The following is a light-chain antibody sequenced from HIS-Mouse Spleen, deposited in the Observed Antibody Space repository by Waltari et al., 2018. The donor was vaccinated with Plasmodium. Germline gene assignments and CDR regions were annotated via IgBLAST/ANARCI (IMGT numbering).Light chain of an antibody. CDR1: SGHSRHA. CDR3: QTWGTGPQWV. J-gene: IGLJ3*02. V-gene: IGLV4-69*01. Sequence: QLVLTQSPSASASLGASVKLTCTLSSGHSRHAIRWHPQQPGKGPRYLMKLNSDGSHSKGDGIPDRFSGSSSGAERYLTISSLQSEDEADYYCQTWGTGPQWVFGGGTKLTVL. CDR2: LNSDGSH.